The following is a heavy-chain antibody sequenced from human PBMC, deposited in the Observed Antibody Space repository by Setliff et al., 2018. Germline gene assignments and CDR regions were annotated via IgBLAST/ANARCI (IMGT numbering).Heavy chain of an antibody. CDR3: ARAGPTVTFFRVLVISWWDP. V-gene: IGHV4-38-2*01. J-gene: IGHJ5*02. CDR1: GYSISSDYY. CDR2: MYHSGST. Sequence: SETLSLTCAVSGYSISSDYYWGWIRQPPGKGLEWIGSMYHSGSTYYNPSLKSRVTISVDTSKNQFSLKLSSVTAADTATYYCARAGPTVTFFRVLVISWWDPWGQGSLVTVS. D-gene: IGHD3-3*01.